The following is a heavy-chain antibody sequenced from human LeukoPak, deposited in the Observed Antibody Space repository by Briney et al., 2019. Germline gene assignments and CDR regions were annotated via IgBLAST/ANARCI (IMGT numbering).Heavy chain of an antibody. CDR2: ISWNSGSI. J-gene: IGHJ4*02. CDR3: AKAPYGVGSGSYLVY. V-gene: IGHV3-9*01. D-gene: IGHD3-10*01. CDR1: GFTFSSFS. Sequence: PGGSLRLSCAASGFTFSSFSMNWVRQAPGKGLEWVSGISWNSGSIGYADSVKGRFTISRDNAKNSLYLQMNSLRAEDTALYYCAKAPYGVGSGSYLVYWGQGTLVTVSS.